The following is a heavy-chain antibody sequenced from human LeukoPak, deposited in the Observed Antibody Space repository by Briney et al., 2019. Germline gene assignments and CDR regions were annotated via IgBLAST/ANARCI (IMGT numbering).Heavy chain of an antibody. V-gene: IGHV4-38-2*01. Sequence: SETLSLTCAVSSYSISSGSYRGWIRQSPGKGLEWVGSIFHSGNRYYNPSLKSRLTMSVDTSKNQFSLKLTSVTAADTALYYCARVTYVDDMLYQCFDHWGQGILVTVSS. D-gene: IGHD4-17*01. CDR3: ARVTYVDDMLYQCFDH. CDR1: SYSISSGSY. CDR2: IFHSGNR. J-gene: IGHJ5*02.